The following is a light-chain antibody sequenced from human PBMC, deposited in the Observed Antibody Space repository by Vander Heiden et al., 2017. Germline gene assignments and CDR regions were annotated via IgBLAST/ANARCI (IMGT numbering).Light chain of an antibody. CDR2: AAS. Sequence: DIQMTQSPSSLSASVGDRLTITCRASQSISSYLNWYQQKPGKAPKLLIYAASSLQSGVPSRFSGSGSGTDFTLTISSLEPEDFAAYYCQQGYSTPPTFGQGTQLEIK. V-gene: IGKV1-39*01. CDR1: QSISSY. CDR3: QQGYSTPPT. J-gene: IGKJ5*01.